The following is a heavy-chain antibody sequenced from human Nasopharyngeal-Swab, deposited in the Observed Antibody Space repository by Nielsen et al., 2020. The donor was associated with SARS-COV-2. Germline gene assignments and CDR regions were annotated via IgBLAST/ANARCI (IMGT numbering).Heavy chain of an antibody. Sequence: GESLKISCAASGFTFSNYGIHLVRQAPGKGLEWVASISHDESYKFYIASVKGRFAVSRDNSKNTASLQMNSLRPEDTALYYCANADAKAFRGSASGNPPPEYEYWGQGILVTVSS. V-gene: IGHV3-30*18. CDR1: GFTFSNYG. D-gene: IGHD3-3*02. CDR2: ISHDESYK. J-gene: IGHJ4*02. CDR3: ANADAKAFRGSASGNPPPEYEY.